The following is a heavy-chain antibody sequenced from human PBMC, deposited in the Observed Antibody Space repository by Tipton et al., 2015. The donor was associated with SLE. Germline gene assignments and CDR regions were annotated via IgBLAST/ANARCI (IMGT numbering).Heavy chain of an antibody. V-gene: IGHV3-11*05. CDR1: GFAFSDYY. CDR2: ISSSSSYT. J-gene: IGHJ3*02. CDR3: ARVSAGGAFDI. Sequence: SLRLSCAASGFAFSDYYMSWIRQAPGKGLEWVSYISSSSSYTNYADSVKGRFTISRGNAKNSLYLQMNSLRAEDTAVYYCARVSAGGAFDIWGQGTMVTVSS. D-gene: IGHD6-13*01.